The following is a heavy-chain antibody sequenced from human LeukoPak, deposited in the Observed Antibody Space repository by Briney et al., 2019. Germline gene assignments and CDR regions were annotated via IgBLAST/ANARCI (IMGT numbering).Heavy chain of an antibody. CDR3: ARNAHRYSGSYYFGRETFDY. CDR1: GYTFTSYY. CDR2: INPSGGST. D-gene: IGHD1-26*01. J-gene: IGHJ4*02. Sequence: GASVKVSCKASGYTFTSYYMHWVRQAPGQGLEWMGIINPSGGSTSYAQKFQGRVTMTRDMSTSTVYMELSSLRSEDTAVYYCARNAHRYSGSYYFGRETFDYWGQGTLVTVSS. V-gene: IGHV1-46*01.